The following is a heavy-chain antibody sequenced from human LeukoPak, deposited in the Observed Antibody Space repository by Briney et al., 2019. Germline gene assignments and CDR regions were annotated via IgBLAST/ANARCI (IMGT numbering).Heavy chain of an antibody. CDR2: IYSGGTT. Sequence: GSLRLSCAASGFTFTNFAMHWVRQAPGKGLEWVSLIYSGGTTYYADSVKGRFTISRDNSKNTLYLQMNSLRAEDTAVYYCARSSERKYYFDYWGQGTLVTVSS. J-gene: IGHJ4*02. V-gene: IGHV3-53*01. CDR1: GFTFTNFA. D-gene: IGHD3-22*01. CDR3: ARSSERKYYFDY.